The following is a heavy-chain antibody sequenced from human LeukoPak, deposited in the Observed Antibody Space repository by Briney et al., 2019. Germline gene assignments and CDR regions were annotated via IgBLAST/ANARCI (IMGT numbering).Heavy chain of an antibody. CDR1: GGSISSYY. J-gene: IGHJ4*02. Sequence: SETLSLTCTVSGGSISSYYWSRIRQPPGKGLEWIGYIYYSGSTNYNPSLKSRVTISVDTSKNQFSLKLSSVTAADTAVYYCARADTAMAFDYWVQGTLVTVSS. V-gene: IGHV4-59*01. D-gene: IGHD5-18*01. CDR2: IYYSGST. CDR3: ARADTAMAFDY.